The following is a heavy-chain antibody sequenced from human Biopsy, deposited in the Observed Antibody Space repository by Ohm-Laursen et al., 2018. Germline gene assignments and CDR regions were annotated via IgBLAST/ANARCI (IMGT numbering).Heavy chain of an antibody. V-gene: IGHV4-59*02. CDR3: ARDSGILNYGNFKYYHYYGMDV. J-gene: IGHJ6*02. Sequence: SDTQSLTCTVSGDSVTKYYWSWIRQPPGKGLEWIGHIYYSVMTNYNPSLQSRVSISVDTSRNQVSLTLSSVTAADTAVYYCARDSGILNYGNFKYYHYYGMDVWGQGTKVTVSS. D-gene: IGHD4-11*01. CDR2: IYYSVMT. CDR1: GDSVTKYY.